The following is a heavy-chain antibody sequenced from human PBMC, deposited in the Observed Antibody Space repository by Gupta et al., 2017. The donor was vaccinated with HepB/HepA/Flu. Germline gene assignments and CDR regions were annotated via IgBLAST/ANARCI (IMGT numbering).Heavy chain of an antibody. V-gene: IGHV3-23*04. CDR1: GLTFSNYA. CDR2: IGGRGDFT. D-gene: IGHD4-17*01. J-gene: IGHJ3*01. Sequence: EVQVVGSGGGLVQPWGSLRLSCAASGLTFSNYAMTWVRQAPGKGLEWVSSIGGRGDFTYYADSVKGRFSISRDNSKNTLYLQMNSLRAEDTAVYYCSKDPNGDYVGAFDDWGQGTLVIVSS. CDR3: SKDPNGDYVGAFDD.